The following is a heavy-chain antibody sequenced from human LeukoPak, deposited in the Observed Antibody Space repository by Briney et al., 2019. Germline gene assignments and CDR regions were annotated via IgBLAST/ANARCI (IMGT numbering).Heavy chain of an antibody. Sequence: PGGSLRLSCAASGFTFKNYAMSWVRQTPGMGLEWVSAISDNDGSTYYTASVKGRFTISRDNSKDTVYLQMNNLRAADTALYFCVRHDSYIPFWGQGGLVTVSS. CDR1: GFTFKNYA. CDR3: VRHDSYIPF. CDR2: ISDNDGST. D-gene: IGHD5-18*01. V-gene: IGHV3-23*01. J-gene: IGHJ1*01.